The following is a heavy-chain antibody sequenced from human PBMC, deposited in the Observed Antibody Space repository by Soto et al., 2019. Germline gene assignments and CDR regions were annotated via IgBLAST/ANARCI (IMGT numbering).Heavy chain of an antibody. CDR2: INPNRGGT. V-gene: IGHV1-2*02. J-gene: IGHJ6*02. CDR3: AGHSGSYFYYYGMDV. CDR1: GYTFTGYY. Sequence: QVQLVQSGAEVKKPGASVKVSCKASGYTFTGYYIHWVRQAPGQGLEWMGWINPNRGGTNYAQKFQGRLTMTRDTSINTVFMELSSLTSDDTAVYYCAGHSGSYFYYYGMDVWGQGTTVTVSS. D-gene: IGHD1-26*01.